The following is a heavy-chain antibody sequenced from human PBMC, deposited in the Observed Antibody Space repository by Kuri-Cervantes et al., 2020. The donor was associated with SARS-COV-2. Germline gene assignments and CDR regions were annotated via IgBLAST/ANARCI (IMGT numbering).Heavy chain of an antibody. CDR2: INHGGGT. J-gene: IGHJ6*03. Sequence: ESLKISCAVYGGSFSGYYWSWIRQPPGKGLEWIGEINHGGGTNYNPSLKSRVTISVDTSKNQFSLNLTSVTAADTAVYYCARLRRHNNGWFATGYYMDVWGKGTTVTVSS. CDR1: GGSFSGYY. CDR3: ARLRRHNNGWFATGYYMDV. D-gene: IGHD6-19*01. V-gene: IGHV4-34*01.